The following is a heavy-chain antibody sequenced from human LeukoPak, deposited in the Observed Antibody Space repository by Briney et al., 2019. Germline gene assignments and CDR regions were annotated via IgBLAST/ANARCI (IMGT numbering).Heavy chain of an antibody. V-gene: IGHV4-34*01. Sequence: PGGSLRLSCAASGFTFSSYAMSWIRQPPGKGLEWIGEINHSGSTNYNPSLKSRVTISVDTSKNQFSLKLSSVTAADTAVYYCARESLRQQWLVRREEYYYMDVWGKGTTVTISS. CDR3: ARESLRQQWLVRREEYYYMDV. CDR2: INHSGST. J-gene: IGHJ6*03. D-gene: IGHD6-19*01. CDR1: GFTFSSYA.